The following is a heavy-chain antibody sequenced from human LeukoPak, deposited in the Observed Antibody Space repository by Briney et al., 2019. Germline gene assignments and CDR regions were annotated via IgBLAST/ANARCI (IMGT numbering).Heavy chain of an antibody. CDR1: GGSISSYY. Sequence: PSETLSLTCTVSGGSISSYYWSWIRQPPGKGLEWLGYIYYSGSTNYNPSLKSRVTISVDTSKNQFSLKLSSVTAADTAVYYCAKVWGYGSGSFNNRAFDIWGQGTMVIVSS. CDR2: IYYSGST. D-gene: IGHD3-10*01. V-gene: IGHV4-59*01. J-gene: IGHJ3*02. CDR3: AKVWGYGSGSFNNRAFDI.